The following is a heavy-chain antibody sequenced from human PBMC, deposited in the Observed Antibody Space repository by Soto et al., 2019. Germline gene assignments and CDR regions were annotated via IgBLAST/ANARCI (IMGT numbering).Heavy chain of an antibody. Sequence: ASVKVSCKASGYTFTGYYMHWVRQAPGQGLEWMGWINPNSGGTNYAQKFQGWVTMTRDTSISTAYMELSRLRSDDTAVYYCARDKEGNYDILTGYFYYGMYVWGQGTTVTVSS. D-gene: IGHD3-9*01. V-gene: IGHV1-2*04. CDR2: INPNSGGT. J-gene: IGHJ6*02. CDR1: GYTFTGYY. CDR3: ARDKEGNYDILTGYFYYGMYV.